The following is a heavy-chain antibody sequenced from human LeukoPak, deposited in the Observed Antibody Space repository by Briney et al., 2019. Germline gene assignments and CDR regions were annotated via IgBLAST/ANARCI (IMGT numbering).Heavy chain of an antibody. Sequence: PGGSLRLSCAASGFTFSSYSMNWVRQAPGKGLEWVSYISSSSSSIYYADSVKGRFTISRDNAKNSLYLQMNSLRAEDTAVYYCARGNSMVRGVPPLDYWGQGTLVTVSS. J-gene: IGHJ4*02. V-gene: IGHV3-48*04. CDR2: ISSSSSSI. CDR1: GFTFSSYS. D-gene: IGHD3-10*01. CDR3: ARGNSMVRGVPPLDY.